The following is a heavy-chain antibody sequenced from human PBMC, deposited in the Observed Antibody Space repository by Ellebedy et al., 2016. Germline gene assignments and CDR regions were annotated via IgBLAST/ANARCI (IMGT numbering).Heavy chain of an antibody. CDR1: GFTFSDYY. V-gene: IGHV3-11*01. Sequence: GESLKISCAASGFTFSDYYMSWIRQAPGKGLEWVSYISSSGSTIYYADSVKGRFTISRDHAKNSLYLQMNSLRAEDTAVYYCARDRGIQLWSELDYWGQGTLVTVSS. CDR2: ISSSGSTI. J-gene: IGHJ4*02. D-gene: IGHD5-18*01. CDR3: ARDRGIQLWSELDY.